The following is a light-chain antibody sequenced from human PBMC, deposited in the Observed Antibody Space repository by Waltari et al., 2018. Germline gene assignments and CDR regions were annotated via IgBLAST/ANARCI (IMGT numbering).Light chain of an antibody. V-gene: IGLV1-44*01. CDR2: GNN. CDR3: AAWDDRLNGLYV. Sequence: QSVLTQPPSVSGTPGQRVPISCSGSSSNIGTNPVAWYQHLPGSAPKLLIYGNNQWPSGVPDRFSGSKSGTSASLAISGLQSEDEADYYCAAWDDRLNGLYVFGAGTKVTVL. J-gene: IGLJ1*01. CDR1: SSNIGTNP.